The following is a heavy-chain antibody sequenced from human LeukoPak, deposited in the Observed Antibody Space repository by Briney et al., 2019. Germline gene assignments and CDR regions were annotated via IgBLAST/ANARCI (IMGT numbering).Heavy chain of an antibody. V-gene: IGHV1-18*01. CDR2: ISAYNGHT. J-gene: IGHJ4*02. Sequence: ASVKVSCKASGYTFTSFGLTWVRQAPGQGLEWMGWISAYNGHTKYAQKFQGRVTMTTDTSTSTAYMELRSLRSDDTAVYYCARVSGYYHYDYWGQGTLVTVSS. CDR1: GYTFTSFG. D-gene: IGHD3-22*01. CDR3: ARVSGYYHYDY.